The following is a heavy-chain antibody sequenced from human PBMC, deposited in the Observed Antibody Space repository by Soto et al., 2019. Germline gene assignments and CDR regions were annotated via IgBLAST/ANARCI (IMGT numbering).Heavy chain of an antibody. CDR1: GFTFSDYG. J-gene: IGHJ5*02. CDR2: ISGSGDAT. Sequence: EVQLLESGGGLVQPGGSLRLSCVASGFTFSDYGMSWVRQAPEKGLEWLLGISGSGDATYYVDSVKGRFTISRDNSRNTLYLQMSGLRGEDSAIYYCAKDQKTMYDLNWFDPWGQGTLVTVSS. D-gene: IGHD3-3*01. V-gene: IGHV3-23*01. CDR3: AKDQKTMYDLNWFDP.